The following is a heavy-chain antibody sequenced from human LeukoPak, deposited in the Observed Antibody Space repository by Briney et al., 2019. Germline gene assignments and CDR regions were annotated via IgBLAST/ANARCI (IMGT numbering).Heavy chain of an antibody. J-gene: IGHJ4*02. D-gene: IGHD2-8*02. CDR2: IKSNPDGGTT. CDR1: GFTFSNAW. CDR3: TTAQMGVYYYFDY. Sequence: PGGSLRLSCAASGFTFSNAWMSWVRQAPGKGLEWLGRIKSNPDGGTTDYTAPVKGRFTISRDDSKNTLYLQMNSLKTEDTAVYYCTTAQMGVYYYFDYWGQGTLVTVSS. V-gene: IGHV3-15*01.